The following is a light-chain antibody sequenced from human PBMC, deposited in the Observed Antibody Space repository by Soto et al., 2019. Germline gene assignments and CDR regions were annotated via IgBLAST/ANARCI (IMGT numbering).Light chain of an antibody. CDR3: AAWDDSLIGYV. V-gene: IGLV1-47*01. CDR2: RNS. CDR1: SSDIVSNY. J-gene: IGLJ1*01. Sequence: QSVLTQPPSASGTPGQRVTISCSGSSSDIVSNYVFWYQQLPGTAPKLLIYRNSQRPSGVPDRFSGSKSGTSASLAISGLRSEDEADYYCAAWDDSLIGYVFGTGTKLTVL.